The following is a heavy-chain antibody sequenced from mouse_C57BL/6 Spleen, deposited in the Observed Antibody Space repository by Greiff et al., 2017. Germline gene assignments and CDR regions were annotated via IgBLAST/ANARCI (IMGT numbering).Heavy chain of an antibody. CDR3: SNYYGSSHWYFDV. CDR1: GFNIKDDY. CDR2: IDPENGDT. Sequence: EVQRVESGAELVRPGASVKLSCTASGFNIKDDYMHWVKQRPEQGLEWIGWIDPENGDTEYASKFQGKATITADTSSNTAYLQLSSLTSEDTAVYYCSNYYGSSHWYFDVWGTGTTVTVSS. J-gene: IGHJ1*03. D-gene: IGHD1-1*01. V-gene: IGHV14-4*01.